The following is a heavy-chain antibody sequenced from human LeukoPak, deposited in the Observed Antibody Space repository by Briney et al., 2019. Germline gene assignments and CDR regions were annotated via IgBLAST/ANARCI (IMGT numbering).Heavy chain of an antibody. CDR1: GFTFSSYA. V-gene: IGHV3-23*01. CDR3: AKGGARPKITMVRGAKDYYYGMDV. J-gene: IGHJ6*04. Sequence: GGSLRLSCAASGFTFSSYAMSWVRQAPGKGLDWVSAISGSGGSTYYADSVKGRFTISRDNSKNTLYLQMNSLRAEDTAVYYYAKGGARPKITMVRGAKDYYYGMDVWGKGTTVTVSS. D-gene: IGHD3-10*01. CDR2: ISGSGGST.